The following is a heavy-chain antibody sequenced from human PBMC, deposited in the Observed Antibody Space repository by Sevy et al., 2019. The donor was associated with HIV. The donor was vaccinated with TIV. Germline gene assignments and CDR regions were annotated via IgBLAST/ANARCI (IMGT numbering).Heavy chain of an antibody. Sequence: GGSLRLSCAASGFTFSSYAMHWVRQAPGKGLEWVAVISYDGSNKYYADSVKGRFTSSRDNSKNTLYLQMNSLRAEDTAVYYCARELEGGYWGQGTLVTVSS. V-gene: IGHV3-30-3*01. J-gene: IGHJ4*02. CDR3: ARELEGGY. CDR2: ISYDGSNK. D-gene: IGHD3-3*01. CDR1: GFTFSSYA.